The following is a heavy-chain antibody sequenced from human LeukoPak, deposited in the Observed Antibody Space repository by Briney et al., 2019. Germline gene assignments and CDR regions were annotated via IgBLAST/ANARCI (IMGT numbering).Heavy chain of an antibody. V-gene: IGHV3-53*01. Sequence: PWGSLRLSCAASGFTVSSNYMSWVRQAPGKGLEWVSLISSVGSTYYADSVKGRFTISRDNSNNALYLQMNSLRAEDTAVYYCAKSVAADSWGQGTLVTVSS. CDR3: AKSVAADS. CDR2: ISSVGST. CDR1: GFTVSSNY. J-gene: IGHJ4*02. D-gene: IGHD6-19*01.